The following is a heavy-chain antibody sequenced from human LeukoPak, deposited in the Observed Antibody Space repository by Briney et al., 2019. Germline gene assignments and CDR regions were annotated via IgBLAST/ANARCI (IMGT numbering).Heavy chain of an antibody. Sequence: GGSLRLSCAASGFTFSGSAMHWVRQASGKGLEWVGRIRSKANSYATAYAASVKGRFTISRDDSKNTAYLQMNSLKTEDTAVYYCTTSYSSGWYLNDNFDYWGQGTLVTVSS. CDR1: GFTFSGSA. J-gene: IGHJ4*02. CDR2: IRSKANSYAT. CDR3: TTSYSSGWYLNDNFDY. V-gene: IGHV3-73*01. D-gene: IGHD6-19*01.